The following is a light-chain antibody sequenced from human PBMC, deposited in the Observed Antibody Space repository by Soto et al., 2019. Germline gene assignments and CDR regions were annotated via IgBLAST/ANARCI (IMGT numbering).Light chain of an antibody. Sequence: EIVLTQSPATLSLSPGERATLSCRASQSVGTSLAWYQQKPGQAPRLLIHDASNRTTGIPARFSGSGSGTDCTLTISSLEPEDFAVYYCHHRSNWPATFGQGTKVEIK. V-gene: IGKV3-11*01. J-gene: IGKJ1*01. CDR1: QSVGTS. CDR3: HHRSNWPAT. CDR2: DAS.